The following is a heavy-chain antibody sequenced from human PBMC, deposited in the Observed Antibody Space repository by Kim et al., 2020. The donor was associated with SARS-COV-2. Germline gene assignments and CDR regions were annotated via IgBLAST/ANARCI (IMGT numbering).Heavy chain of an antibody. CDR1: GFTFSSYS. V-gene: IGHV3-21*01. CDR3: ARDNMVVRGVITLYGMDV. J-gene: IGHJ6*02. CDR2: ISSSSSYI. D-gene: IGHD3-10*01. Sequence: GALRLSCSASGFTFSSYSMNWVRQPPGKGLEWVSSISSSSSYIYYADSVKGRFTISRDNAKNSLYLQMNSLRAEDTAVYYCARDNMVVRGVITLYGMDVWGQGTTVTVSS.